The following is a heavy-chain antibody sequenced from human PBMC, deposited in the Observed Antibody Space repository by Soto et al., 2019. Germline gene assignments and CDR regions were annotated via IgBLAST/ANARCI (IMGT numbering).Heavy chain of an antibody. Sequence: QVQLQESGPGLVKPSETLSLTCTVSGGSITNYYWSWIRQPPGKGLEWIGYIFYSGSTHYNPALKSRVTISVDTSKNPFCLKLSSVTAADTSVYYCARRDGDALDIWGQGTMVTVSS. J-gene: IGHJ3*02. CDR2: IFYSGST. CDR3: ARRDGDALDI. CDR1: GGSITNYY. V-gene: IGHV4-59*13.